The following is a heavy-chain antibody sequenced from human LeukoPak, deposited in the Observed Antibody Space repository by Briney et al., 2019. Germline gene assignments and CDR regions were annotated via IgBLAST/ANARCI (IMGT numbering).Heavy chain of an antibody. CDR3: AREITIFRGVINPLDY. CDR2: TYYRSSWTN. J-gene: IGHJ4*02. D-gene: IGHD3-10*01. CDR1: GDSVSSYNAA. V-gene: IGHV6-1*01. Sequence: SQTLSLTCAISGDSVSSYNAAWNWIRQSPSRGLEWLGRTYYRSSWTNHYAVSVKSRITINPDTSKNQVSLQLNPVTPEDTAMYYCAREITIFRGVINPLDYWGQGTLVTVSS.